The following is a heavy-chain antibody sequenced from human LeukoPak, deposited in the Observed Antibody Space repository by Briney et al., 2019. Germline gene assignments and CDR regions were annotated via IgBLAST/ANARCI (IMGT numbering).Heavy chain of an antibody. D-gene: IGHD3-22*01. CDR2: ISWNSGSI. CDR3: AKGGGGDSSGYYYQREFDY. J-gene: IGHJ4*02. V-gene: IGHV3-9*01. Sequence: QTGGSLRLSCAASGFTFSSYWMHWVRQAPGKGLEWVSGISWNSGSIGYADSVKGRFTISRDNAKNSLYLQMNSLRAEDTALYYCAKGGGGDSSGYYYQREFDYWGQGTLVTVSS. CDR1: GFTFSSYW.